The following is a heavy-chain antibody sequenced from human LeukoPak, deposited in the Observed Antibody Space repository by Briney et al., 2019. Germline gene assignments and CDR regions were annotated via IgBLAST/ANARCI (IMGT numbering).Heavy chain of an antibody. V-gene: IGHV3-7*01. Sequence: GGSLRLSCAASGFTFSSYWMSWVRQAPGKGLEWVANIKQDGSEKYYVDSVKGRFTISRDNAENSLYLQMNSLRAEDTAVYYCATLGDIVVVVAAYFDYWGQGTLVTVSS. CDR3: ATLGDIVVVVAAYFDY. CDR2: IKQDGSEK. D-gene: IGHD2-15*01. CDR1: GFTFSSYW. J-gene: IGHJ4*02.